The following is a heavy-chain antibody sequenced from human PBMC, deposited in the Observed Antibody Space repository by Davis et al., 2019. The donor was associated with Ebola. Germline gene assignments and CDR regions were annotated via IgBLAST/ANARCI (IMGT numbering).Heavy chain of an antibody. CDR1: GFTVSSNY. CDR3: ARVATYYDFWSGLDY. CDR2: IYSGGST. Sequence: PGGSLRLSCPASGFTVSSNYMSWVRQAPGKGLEWVSVIYSGGSTYYADSVKGRFTISRDNSKNTLYLQMNSLRAEDTAVYYCARVATYYDFWSGLDYWGQGTLVTVSS. V-gene: IGHV3-66*02. D-gene: IGHD3-3*01. J-gene: IGHJ4*02.